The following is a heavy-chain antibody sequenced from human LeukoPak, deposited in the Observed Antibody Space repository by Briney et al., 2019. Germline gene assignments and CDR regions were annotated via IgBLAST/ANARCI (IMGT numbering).Heavy chain of an antibody. J-gene: IGHJ3*02. CDR1: GYTFTSYY. CDR3: AREYYDSSGYYLDDAFDI. V-gene: IGHV1-46*01. CDR2: INPSGGTT. Sequence: ASVKVSCKASGYTFTSYYMHWVRQAPGQRLEWMGIINPSGGTTSYAQKFQGRVTMARDTSTSTVYMELSSLRSEDTAVYYCAREYYDSSGYYLDDAFDIWGQGTVVTVSS. D-gene: IGHD3-22*01.